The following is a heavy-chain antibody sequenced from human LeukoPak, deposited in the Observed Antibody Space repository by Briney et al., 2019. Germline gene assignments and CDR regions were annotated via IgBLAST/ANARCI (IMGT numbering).Heavy chain of an antibody. CDR3: ARVGGPRGFDI. CDR2: INAGNGNT. Sequence: PLASVKVSCKASGFTFTSSAVQWVRQARGQRLEWMGWINAGNGNTKYSQKFQGRVTITRDTSASTAYMELSSLRSEDTAVYYCARVGGPRGFDIWGQGTMVTVSS. D-gene: IGHD3-10*01. J-gene: IGHJ3*02. V-gene: IGHV1-3*01. CDR1: GFTFTSSA.